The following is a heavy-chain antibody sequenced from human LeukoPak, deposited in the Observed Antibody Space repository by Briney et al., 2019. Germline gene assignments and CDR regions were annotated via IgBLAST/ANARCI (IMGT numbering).Heavy chain of an antibody. Sequence: ASVKVSCKASGYTFTGYYMHWVRQAPGLGLEWMGWINPNITTTNFAQKFQGRVTMTRDTSISTAYMELSRLRSDDTAVYYCAFLNDPFDPWGQGTLVTVSS. CDR1: GYTFTGYY. J-gene: IGHJ5*02. CDR2: INPNITTT. CDR3: AFLNDPFDP. V-gene: IGHV1-2*02.